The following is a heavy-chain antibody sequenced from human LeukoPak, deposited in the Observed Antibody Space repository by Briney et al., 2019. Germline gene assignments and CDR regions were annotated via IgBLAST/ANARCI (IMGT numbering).Heavy chain of an antibody. Sequence: PGGSLRLSCAASGFTFDDYTMHWVRQAPGKGLEWVSLISWDGGSTYYADSVKGRFTISRDNSKNSLYLQMNSLRTEDTALYYCAKEYDYGGNFPYYYGMDVWGQGTTVTVSS. V-gene: IGHV3-43*01. J-gene: IGHJ6*02. CDR1: GFTFDDYT. CDR3: AKEYDYGGNFPYYYGMDV. CDR2: ISWDGGST. D-gene: IGHD4-23*01.